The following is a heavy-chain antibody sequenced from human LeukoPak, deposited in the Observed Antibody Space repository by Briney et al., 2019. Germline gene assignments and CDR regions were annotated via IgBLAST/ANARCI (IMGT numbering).Heavy chain of an antibody. Sequence: SETLSLTCAVSGGSISSGGYYWSWIRQPAGKGLEWIGRIYTSGSTNYNPSLKSRVTMSVDTSKNQFSLKLSSVTAADTAVYYCARPRYGDYFDYWGQGTLVTVSS. V-gene: IGHV4-61*02. CDR3: ARPRYGDYFDY. J-gene: IGHJ4*02. CDR2: IYTSGST. CDR1: GGSISSGGYY. D-gene: IGHD4-17*01.